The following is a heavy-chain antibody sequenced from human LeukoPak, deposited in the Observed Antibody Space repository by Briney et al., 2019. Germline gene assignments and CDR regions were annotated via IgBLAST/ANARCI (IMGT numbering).Heavy chain of an antibody. CDR2: IWYDGSNK. CDR1: GFTFSSYG. V-gene: IGHV3-33*01. Sequence: PGGSLRLSCAASGFTFSSYGMHWVRQAPGKGLEWVAVIWYDGSNKYYADSVKGRFTISRDNSKNTLYLQMNSLRAEDTAVYYCARDYLYSSGWHPYWGQGTLVTVSS. J-gene: IGHJ4*02. CDR3: ARDYLYSSGWHPY. D-gene: IGHD6-19*01.